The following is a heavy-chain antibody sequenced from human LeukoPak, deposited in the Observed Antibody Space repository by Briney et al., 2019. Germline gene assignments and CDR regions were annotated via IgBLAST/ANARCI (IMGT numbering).Heavy chain of an antibody. CDR2: IGTYNANT. Sequence: ASVKVSCKASGYTFTGYGLSWVRQAPGQGLEWMGWIGTYNANTNYAQNLQGRITMTTDTSTSTAYMELRSLRSDDTAVYFCARSVGFKRYYFDYWGQGTLVTVSS. D-gene: IGHD1-26*01. CDR3: ARSVGFKRYYFDY. V-gene: IGHV1-18*01. J-gene: IGHJ4*02. CDR1: GYTFTGYG.